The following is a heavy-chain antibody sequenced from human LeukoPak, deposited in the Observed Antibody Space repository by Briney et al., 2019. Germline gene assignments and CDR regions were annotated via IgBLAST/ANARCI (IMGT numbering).Heavy chain of an antibody. CDR3: ARGYCSSTSCYTENWFDP. J-gene: IGHJ5*02. CDR1: GYTFTSYD. CDR2: MNPNSGNT. Sequence: ASVKVSCKASGYTFTSYDINWVRQATGQGLEWMGWMNPNSGNTGYAQKFQGRVTMTRNTSISTAYMELGSLRSEDTAVYYCARGYCSSTSCYTENWFDPWGQGTLVTVSS. D-gene: IGHD2-2*02. V-gene: IGHV1-8*01.